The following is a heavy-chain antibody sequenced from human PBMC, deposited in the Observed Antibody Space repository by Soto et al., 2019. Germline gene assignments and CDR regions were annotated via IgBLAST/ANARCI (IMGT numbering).Heavy chain of an antibody. CDR3: ARELLGSTRVDY. D-gene: IGHD2-2*01. CDR2: IYYSGST. V-gene: IGHV4-31*03. Sequence: KSSETLSLTCTVSGGSISSGGYYWSWIRQHPGKGLEWIGYIYYSGSTYYNPSLKSRVTISVDTSKNQFSLKLSSVTAADTAVYYCARELLGSTRVDYWGQGTLVTVSS. J-gene: IGHJ4*02. CDR1: GGSISSGGYY.